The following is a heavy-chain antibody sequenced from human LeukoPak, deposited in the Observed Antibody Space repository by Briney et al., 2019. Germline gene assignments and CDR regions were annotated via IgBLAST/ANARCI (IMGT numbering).Heavy chain of an antibody. J-gene: IGHJ5*02. CDR3: AGSYQLLPGDWFDP. CDR2: ISSSSSYI. V-gene: IGHV3-21*01. Sequence: GGSLRLSCAASGFTFSSYSMNWVRQAPGKGLEWVSSISSSSSYIYYADSVKGRFTISRDNAKNSLYLQMNSLRAEDTAVYYCAGSYQLLPGDWFDPWGQGTLVTVSS. CDR1: GFTFSSYS. D-gene: IGHD2-2*01.